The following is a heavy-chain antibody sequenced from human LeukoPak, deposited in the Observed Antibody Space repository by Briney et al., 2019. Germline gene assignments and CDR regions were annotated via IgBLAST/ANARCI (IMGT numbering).Heavy chain of an antibody. CDR3: AKDQGGYASNFDY. D-gene: IGHD5-12*01. CDR2: INWNSGSI. CDR1: GFTFDGYA. V-gene: IGHV3-9*01. Sequence: PGRSLRLSCAASGFTFDGYAMHWVRQVPGKGLEWVSGINWNSGSIGYADSVKGRFTISRDNAKNSLYLQMNSLRAEDTALYYCAKDQGGYASNFDYWGQGTLVTISS. J-gene: IGHJ4*02.